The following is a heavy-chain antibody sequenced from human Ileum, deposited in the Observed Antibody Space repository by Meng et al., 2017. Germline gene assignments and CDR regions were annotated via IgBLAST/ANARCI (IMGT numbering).Heavy chain of an antibody. Sequence: LIQGSGAGLWKPSETLSRACTVSGVSTTSNIYYWGWIRQPPGKGLEWIGTISYSGATYYNPSLESRVAISVDTSKNEFSLNLNSVTAADTAVYYCGRDHGAINWFYYWGQGTLVTVSS. CDR3: GRDHGAINWFYY. CDR1: GVSTTSNIYY. V-gene: IGHV4-39*07. J-gene: IGHJ5*01. CDR2: ISYSGAT. D-gene: IGHD1-26*01.